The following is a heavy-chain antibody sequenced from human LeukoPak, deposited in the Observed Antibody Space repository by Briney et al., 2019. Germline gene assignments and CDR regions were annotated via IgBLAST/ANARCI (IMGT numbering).Heavy chain of an antibody. V-gene: IGHV3-23*01. CDR3: PKDLGWELPAEAY. D-gene: IGHD2-21*01. Sequence: GGSLRLSCVASGFTFKNYVMNWVRQAPGKGLEWLATINGRGASISYADSVKGRFTISRDNSNNTLYLQLASLRAEAKASNYMPKDLGWELPAEAYWGQGILVTVSS. CDR1: GFTFKNYV. J-gene: IGHJ4*02. CDR2: INGRGASI.